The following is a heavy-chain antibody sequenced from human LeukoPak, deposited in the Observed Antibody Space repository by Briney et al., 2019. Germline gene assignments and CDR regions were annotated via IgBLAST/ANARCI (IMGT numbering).Heavy chain of an antibody. CDR3: ARVMRGYSGYENLRY. CDR1: GDTFSNYA. CDR2: INTNTGNP. Sequence: ASVKVSCKASGDTFSNYAISWVRQAPGQGLEWMGWINTNTGNPTYAQGFTGRFVFSLDTSVSTAYLQISSLKAEDTAVYYCARVMRGYSGYENLRYWGQGTLVTVSS. V-gene: IGHV7-4-1*02. D-gene: IGHD5-12*01. J-gene: IGHJ4*02.